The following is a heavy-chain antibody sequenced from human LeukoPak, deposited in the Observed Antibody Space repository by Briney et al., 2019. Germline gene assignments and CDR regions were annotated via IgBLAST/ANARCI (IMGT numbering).Heavy chain of an antibody. CDR1: GGSISSYY. V-gene: IGHV4-59*01. CDR2: NYYSGST. Sequence: SETLSLTWTVSGGSISSYYWSWIRQPPGKGMEWIGYNYYSGSTNYNPSLKSRVTMSVDTYKNQHSLKLSSVTAADTAVYYCARDLFGYYDSSGYYYFDYWGQGTLVTVSS. J-gene: IGHJ4*02. CDR3: ARDLFGYYDSSGYYYFDY. D-gene: IGHD3-22*01.